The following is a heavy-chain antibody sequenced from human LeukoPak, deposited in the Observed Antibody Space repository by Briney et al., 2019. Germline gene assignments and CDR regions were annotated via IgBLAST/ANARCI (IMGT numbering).Heavy chain of an antibody. Sequence: SETLSLTCTVSGGSISSSSYYWGWIRQPPGKGLEWIGSVYYSGSTYYNPSLKSRVTISVDTSKNQFSLKLSSVTAADTAVYYCARHQRIYGDFWSGYYGDYYYYMDVWGKGATVTVSS. CDR2: VYYSGST. J-gene: IGHJ6*03. CDR1: GGSISSSSYY. V-gene: IGHV4-39*01. D-gene: IGHD3-3*01. CDR3: ARHQRIYGDFWSGYYGDYYYYMDV.